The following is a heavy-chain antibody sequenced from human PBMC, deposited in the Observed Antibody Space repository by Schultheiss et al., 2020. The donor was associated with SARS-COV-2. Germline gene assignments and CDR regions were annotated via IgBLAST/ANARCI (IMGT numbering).Heavy chain of an antibody. V-gene: IGHV3-33*06. D-gene: IGHD6-13*01. CDR3: AKDGGYSSSSCMDV. J-gene: IGHJ6*02. CDR1: GFTFSSYG. Sequence: GGSLRLSCAASGFTFSSYGMHWVRQAPGKGLEWVAVIWYDGSNKYYADSVKGRFTISRDNSKNTLYLQMNSLRAEDTAVYYCAKDGGYSSSSCMDVWGQGTTVTVSS. CDR2: IWYDGSNK.